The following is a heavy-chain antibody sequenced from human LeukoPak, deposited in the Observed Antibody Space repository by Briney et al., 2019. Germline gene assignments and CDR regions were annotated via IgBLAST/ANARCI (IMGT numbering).Heavy chain of an antibody. CDR1: GFTFSSYS. V-gene: IGHV3-48*01. CDR3: ARDSSDIVVVPAAMSDAFDI. D-gene: IGHD2-2*01. Sequence: GGSLRLSCAASGFTFSSYSMNWVRQAPGKGLEWVSYISSSSSTIYYADSVKGRFTISRDNAKNSLYLQMSSLRAEDTAVYYCARDSSDIVVVPAAMSDAFDIWGQGTMVTVSS. J-gene: IGHJ3*02. CDR2: ISSSSSTI.